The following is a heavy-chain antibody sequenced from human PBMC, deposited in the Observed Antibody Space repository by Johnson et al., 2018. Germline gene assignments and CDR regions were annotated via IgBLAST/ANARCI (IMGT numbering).Heavy chain of an antibody. CDR3: ARDYYDSRWPEYYYYYMDV. CDR1: GFTFSSYA. V-gene: IGHV3-30-3*01. CDR2: ISYDGSNK. Sequence: QVQLVESGGGVVQPGRSLRLSCAASGFTFSSYAMHWVRQAPGKGLEWVAVISYDGSNKYYADSVKGRFTISRDNSKNTLYLQMNSLRAEDTAVYYCARDYYDSRWPEYYYYYMDVWGKGTTVTVSS. D-gene: IGHD3-22*01. J-gene: IGHJ6*03.